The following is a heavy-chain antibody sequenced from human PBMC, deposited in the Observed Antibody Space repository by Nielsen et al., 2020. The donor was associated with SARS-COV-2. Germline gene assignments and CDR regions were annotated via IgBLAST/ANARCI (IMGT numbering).Heavy chain of an antibody. V-gene: IGHV4-59*12. J-gene: IGHJ6*02. CDR2: IYYSGST. Sequence: WIRQPPGKGLEWIGYIYYSGSTNYNPSLKSRVTISVNTSKNQFSLKLSSVTAADTAVYYCARGYYYDSSGYKSYYGMDVWGQGTTVTVSS. D-gene: IGHD3-22*01. CDR3: ARGYYYDSSGYKSYYGMDV.